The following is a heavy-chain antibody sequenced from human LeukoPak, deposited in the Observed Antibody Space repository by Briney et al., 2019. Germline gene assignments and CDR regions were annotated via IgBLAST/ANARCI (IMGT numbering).Heavy chain of an antibody. CDR2: IIPIFGTA. CDR1: GYTFTSYG. Sequence: ASVKVSCKASGYTFTSYGISWVRQAPGQGLEWMGGIIPIFGTANYAQKFQGRVTITADKSTSTAYMELSSLRSEDTAVYYCARERYSSPWGTFDIWGQGTMVTVSS. CDR3: ARERYSSPWGTFDI. D-gene: IGHD5-18*01. V-gene: IGHV1-69*06. J-gene: IGHJ3*02.